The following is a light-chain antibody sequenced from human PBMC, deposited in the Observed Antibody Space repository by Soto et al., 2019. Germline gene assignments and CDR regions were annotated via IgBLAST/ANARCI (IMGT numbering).Light chain of an antibody. CDR2: DVS. CDR3: SSYTTSSTLV. V-gene: IGLV2-14*03. Sequence: QSALTQPASVSASPGQSITISCTGTSSDVGTYKYVSWYQHHPGKAPKLMIYDVSNRPSGVSNRFSGSKSGNTASLIISGLQTEDEDDYYCSSYTTSSTLVFGGGTKVTVL. CDR1: SSDVGTYKY. J-gene: IGLJ2*01.